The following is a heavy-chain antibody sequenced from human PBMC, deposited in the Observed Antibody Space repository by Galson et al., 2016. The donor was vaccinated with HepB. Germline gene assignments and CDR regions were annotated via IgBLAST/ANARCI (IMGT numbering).Heavy chain of an antibody. CDR2: ISNDGSNK. V-gene: IGHV3-30*18. D-gene: IGHD2-21*02. Sequence: SLRLSCAASGFTFSSYGMHWARQAPGKGLEWVAVISNDGSNKYYADFVKGRFTISRDHSKNTLFLQMNSLRAEDTAVYFCAKVGYCGGDCYVSESTAYYFDSWGQGTLVTVSS. CDR3: AKVGYCGGDCYVSESTAYYFDS. CDR1: GFTFSSYG. J-gene: IGHJ4*02.